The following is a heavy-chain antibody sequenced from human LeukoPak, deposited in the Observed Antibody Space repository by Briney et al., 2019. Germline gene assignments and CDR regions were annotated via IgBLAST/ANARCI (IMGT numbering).Heavy chain of an antibody. Sequence: SVKVSCKASGGTFSSYAISWVRQAPGQGLEWMGRIIPIFGTANYAQKFQGRVTVTTDESTSTAYMELSSLRSEDTAVYYCARGTDTAMVTPFDYWGQGTLVTVSS. CDR1: GGTFSSYA. J-gene: IGHJ4*02. CDR3: ARGTDTAMVTPFDY. CDR2: IIPIFGTA. V-gene: IGHV1-69*05. D-gene: IGHD5-18*01.